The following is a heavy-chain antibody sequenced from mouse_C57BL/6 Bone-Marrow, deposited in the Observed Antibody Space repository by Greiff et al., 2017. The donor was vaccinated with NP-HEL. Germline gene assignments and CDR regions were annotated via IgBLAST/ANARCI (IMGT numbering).Heavy chain of an antibody. Sequence: EVQLQQSGPVLVKTGPSVKISCKASGFTFTDYYMHWVKQSHGKSLEWIVLVYPYNGGTSYNQKFKGKATLTVDTYSSTAYMELNSLTSEDSAVYYCARKHYGSSRAMDYWGQGTSVTVSS. CDR2: VYPYNGGT. CDR1: GFTFTDYY. V-gene: IGHV1-36*01. CDR3: ARKHYGSSRAMDY. J-gene: IGHJ4*01. D-gene: IGHD1-1*01.